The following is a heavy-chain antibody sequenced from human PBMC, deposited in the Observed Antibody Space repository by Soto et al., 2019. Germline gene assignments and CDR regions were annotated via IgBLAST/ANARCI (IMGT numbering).Heavy chain of an antibody. Sequence: QVQLVQSASEVMKPGASVKVSCKASGYTFIRYGITWVRQAPGQRLEWMGWISPYNDQTIYAQKLQGRVTMTADTSTXTXYXXLGSLKSDDTAVYYCARGGYYDNVWGKLSHYGLDVWGQGTSVTVSS. J-gene: IGHJ6*02. CDR3: ARGGYYDNVWGKLSHYGLDV. CDR1: GYTFIRYG. V-gene: IGHV1-18*01. CDR2: ISPYNDQT. D-gene: IGHD3-16*01.